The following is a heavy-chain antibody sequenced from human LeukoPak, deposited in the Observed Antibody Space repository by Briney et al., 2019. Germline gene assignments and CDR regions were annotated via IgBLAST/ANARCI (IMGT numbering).Heavy chain of an antibody. CDR3: ARLSSSTSSSFYYYIGV. J-gene: IGHJ6*03. Sequence: PSETLSPTCTVSGDSINGHYWSWIRQPPGKGLEWIGYIYYSGSTHYNPSLKSRASLSVDTSKNQFSLNLSSVTAADTAVYYCARLSSSTSSSFYYYIGVWGKGTTVTVSS. CDR1: GDSINGHY. D-gene: IGHD6-13*01. V-gene: IGHV4-59*08. CDR2: IYYSGST.